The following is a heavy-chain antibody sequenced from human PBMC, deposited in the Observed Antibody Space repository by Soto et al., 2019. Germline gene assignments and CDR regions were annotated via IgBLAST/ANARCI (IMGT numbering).Heavy chain of an antibody. CDR2: IYWDDDK. Sequence: SGPTLVKPTQTLTLTCTFSGFSLSTSGVGVGWIRQPPGKAVEWLALIYWDDDKRYSPSLKSRLTITKDTSKNQVVLNMTNIDPVDTATYYCAHRQEYYDFWSGNPRGDWFDPWGQGTLVTVSS. J-gene: IGHJ5*02. D-gene: IGHD3-3*01. CDR3: AHRQEYYDFWSGNPRGDWFDP. CDR1: GFSLSTSGVG. V-gene: IGHV2-5*02.